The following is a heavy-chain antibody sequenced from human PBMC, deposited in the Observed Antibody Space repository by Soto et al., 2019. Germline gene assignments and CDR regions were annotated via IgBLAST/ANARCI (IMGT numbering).Heavy chain of an antibody. V-gene: IGHV1-69*13. CDR3: AREFYGDYVSVRFDP. CDR1: GGPFSSYA. Sequence: SVKVSCKASGGPFSSYAISWVRQAPGQGLEWMGGIIPIFGTANYAQKFQGRVTITADESTSTAYMELSSLRSEDTAVYYCAREFYGDYVSVRFDPWGQGTLVTVSS. CDR2: IIPIFGTA. J-gene: IGHJ5*02. D-gene: IGHD4-17*01.